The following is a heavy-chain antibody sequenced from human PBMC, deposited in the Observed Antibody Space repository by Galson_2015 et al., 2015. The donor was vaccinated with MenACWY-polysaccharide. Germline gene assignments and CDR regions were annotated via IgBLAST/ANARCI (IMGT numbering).Heavy chain of an antibody. V-gene: IGHV3-73*01. CDR2: IRSKTNSYAT. J-gene: IGHJ4*02. D-gene: IGHD3-3*01. Sequence: SLRLSCAASGFTFSGSAMHWVRRASGKGLEWAGHIRSKTNSYATAYAASVKGRFTISRDDSKNTAYLQMNSLKSEDTAVYYCTRQAHTIDYWGQGSLVTVSS. CDR1: GFTFSGSA. CDR3: TRQAHTIDY.